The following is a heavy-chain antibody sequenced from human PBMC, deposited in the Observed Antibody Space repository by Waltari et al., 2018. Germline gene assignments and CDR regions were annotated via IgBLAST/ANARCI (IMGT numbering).Heavy chain of an antibody. D-gene: IGHD3-22*01. CDR2: IYAGGST. CDR1: GGSITSYY. V-gene: IGHV4-4*07. CDR3: AREFAYYYDSSGYSYDP. Sequence: QVQLQESGAGLVKPSETLSPTCIVSGGSITSYYWSWLRQPAGKGLEWIGRIYAGGSTNYNPSLKRRVTISVDKSKNQFSLKLSSVTAADTAVYYCAREFAYYYDSSGYSYDPWGQGTLVTVSS. J-gene: IGHJ5*02.